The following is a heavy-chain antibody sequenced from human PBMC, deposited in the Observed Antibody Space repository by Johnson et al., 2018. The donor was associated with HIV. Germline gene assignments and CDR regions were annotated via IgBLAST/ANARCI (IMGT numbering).Heavy chain of an antibody. CDR3: AKDRGTDDAFEI. J-gene: IGHJ3*02. Sequence: QVQLVESGGGLVQPGRSLRLSCTTSGFTFSTYGMHWVRQAPAKGLEWVAVISYDGSDKDYADSVKGRLTISRDSSKNTLYLQMNSLRTEDMALYYCAKDRGTDDAFEIWGQGTMVTVSS. D-gene: IGHD3-16*01. CDR2: ISYDGSDK. CDR1: GFTFSTYG. V-gene: IGHV3-30*18.